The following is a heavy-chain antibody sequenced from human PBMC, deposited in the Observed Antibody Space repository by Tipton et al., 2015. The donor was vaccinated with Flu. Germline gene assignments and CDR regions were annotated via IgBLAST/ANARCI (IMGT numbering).Heavy chain of an antibody. Sequence: QLVQSGGGVVQPGRSLGLSCAASGLTFSSYAMQWVRQAPGKGLEWVASISYDGSNKYYADSVKGRFAISRDNSKSTLFLQMNSLRAEDTAVYFCARIDIVVAGFDYWGQGTLVAVSS. CDR1: GLTFSSYA. D-gene: IGHD2-21*01. V-gene: IGHV3-30*09. CDR2: ISYDGSNK. CDR3: ARIDIVVAGFDY. J-gene: IGHJ4*02.